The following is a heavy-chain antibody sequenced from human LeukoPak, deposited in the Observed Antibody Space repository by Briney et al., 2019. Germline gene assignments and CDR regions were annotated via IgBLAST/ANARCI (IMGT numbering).Heavy chain of an antibody. D-gene: IGHD3-10*01. CDR2: ISYDGSNK. CDR1: GFTFSSYG. V-gene: IGHV3-30*18. Sequence: GGSLRLSCAASGFTFSSYGMHWVRQAPGKGLEWVAVISYDGSNKYYADSVKGRFTISRDNSKNTLYLRMNSLRAEDTAVYYCAKGRWFRPFDIWGQGTMVTVSS. J-gene: IGHJ3*02. CDR3: AKGRWFRPFDI.